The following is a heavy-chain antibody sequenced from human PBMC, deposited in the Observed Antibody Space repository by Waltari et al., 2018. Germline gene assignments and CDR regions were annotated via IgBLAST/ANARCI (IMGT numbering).Heavy chain of an antibody. CDR1: GGSITSSNYY. Sequence: QVQLQESGPGLLKPSETLSLTCSVPGGSITSSNYYWGWIRQPPGKGLEWIGSVFYNGDTYYNPSLKSRVTVSVDTSKNQVSLKLSSVTAADTAVYYCTRASIFGVALDAFDLWGQGTMVSVSS. J-gene: IGHJ3*01. CDR2: VFYNGDT. D-gene: IGHD3-3*01. CDR3: TRASIFGVALDAFDL. V-gene: IGHV4-39*01.